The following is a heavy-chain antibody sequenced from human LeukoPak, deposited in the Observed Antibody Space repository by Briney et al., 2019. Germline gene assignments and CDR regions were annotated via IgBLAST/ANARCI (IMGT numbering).Heavy chain of an antibody. D-gene: IGHD2-2*01. CDR3: ARGPKDCSSTSCYGVY. CDR2: ISSSSSYI. Sequence: GGSLRLSCAASGFTFSSYSMNWVRQAPGKGLEWVSSISSSSSYIYYADSVKGRFTISRDNAKNSLYLQMNSLRAEDTAVYYCARGPKDCSSTSCYGVYWGQGTLVTVSS. V-gene: IGHV3-21*01. CDR1: GFTFSSYS. J-gene: IGHJ4*02.